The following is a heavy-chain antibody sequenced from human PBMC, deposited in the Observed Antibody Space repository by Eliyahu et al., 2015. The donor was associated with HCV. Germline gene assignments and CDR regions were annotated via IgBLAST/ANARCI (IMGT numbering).Heavy chain of an antibody. Sequence: QVQLVESGGGVVQPGRSLRLSCAASGFTFSSXGXHWVRQAPGKGLEWVAVISYDGSNKYYADSVKGRFTISRDNSKNTLYLQMNSLRAEDTAVYYCAKLVEMATIHAFDIWGQGTMVTVSS. CDR2: ISYDGSNK. CDR3: AKLVEMATIHAFDI. V-gene: IGHV3-30*18. J-gene: IGHJ3*02. CDR1: GFTFSSXG. D-gene: IGHD5-24*01.